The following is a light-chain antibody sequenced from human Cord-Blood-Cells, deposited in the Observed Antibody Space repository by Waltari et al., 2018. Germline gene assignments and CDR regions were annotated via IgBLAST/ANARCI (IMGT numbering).Light chain of an antibody. V-gene: IGLV2-8*01. Sequence: QSALTQPPSASGSPGQSVTISCTGTSSDVGGYNYVSWYQQHPGKAPKLMIYEVSKRPSGVTDLFSGSQSCNTASLTVSGLHAEDEAEYYCSSYAGSNNWVFGGGTKLTVL. CDR3: SSYAGSNNWV. CDR2: EVS. CDR1: SSDVGGYNY. J-gene: IGLJ3*02.